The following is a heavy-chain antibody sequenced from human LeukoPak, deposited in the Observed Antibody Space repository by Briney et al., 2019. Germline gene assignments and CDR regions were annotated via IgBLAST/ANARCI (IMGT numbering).Heavy chain of an antibody. CDR3: ARPVYDFWSGLDY. V-gene: IGHV3-21*01. Sequence: GGSLRHSCAASGFTFSSYSMNWVRQAPGKGLEWVSSISSSSSYIYYADSVKGRFTISRDNAKNSLYLQMNSLRAEDTAVYYCARPVYDFWSGLDYWGQGTLVTVSS. J-gene: IGHJ4*02. D-gene: IGHD3-3*01. CDR2: ISSSSSYI. CDR1: GFTFSSYS.